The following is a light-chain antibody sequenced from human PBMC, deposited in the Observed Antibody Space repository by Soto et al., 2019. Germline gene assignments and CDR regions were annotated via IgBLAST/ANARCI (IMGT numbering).Light chain of an antibody. J-gene: IGKJ5*01. CDR1: QYVGTR. Sequence: EIVLTQSPATLSSSPGETSTLSCRSSQYVGTRLAWYQHKRGQAPRLLIYYTSNRATGIPARFSGSGSGTDFILTISSLEPEDFAVYYCQQSSNWPPEITFGQGTRLEIK. V-gene: IGKV3-11*01. CDR3: QQSSNWPPEIT. CDR2: YTS.